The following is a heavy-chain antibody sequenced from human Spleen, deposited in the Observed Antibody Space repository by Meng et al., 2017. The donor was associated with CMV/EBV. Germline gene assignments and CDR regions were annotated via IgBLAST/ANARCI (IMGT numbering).Heavy chain of an antibody. J-gene: IGHJ1*01. V-gene: IGHV6-1*01. CDR2: TYYRSKWYN. CDR1: GDSGSSNSVT. CDR3: ARDSSSTYFQH. D-gene: IGHD6-6*01. Sequence: ISGDSGSSNSVTWNWIRQSPSRGLEWLGRTYYRSKWYNDYAISVKSRITINPDTSKNQFSLQLNSVTPEDTAVYYCARDSSSTYFQHWGQGTLVTVSS.